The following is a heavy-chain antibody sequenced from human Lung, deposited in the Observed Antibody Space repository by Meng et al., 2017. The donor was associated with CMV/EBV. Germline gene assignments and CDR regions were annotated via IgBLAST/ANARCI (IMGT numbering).Heavy chain of an antibody. CDR3: TTDRTWVGGVEN. CDR1: AFTFSHVW. J-gene: IGHJ4*02. CDR2: IKSETDGGTT. D-gene: IGHD3-10*01. Sequence: ASAFTFSHVWLGWVRQAPGKGLEWVGRIKSETDGGTTDYAAPVKGRFTISRDESKNTLYLQMNSLKTDDTAVYYCTTDRTWVGGVENWGQGTLVTVSS. V-gene: IGHV3-15*01.